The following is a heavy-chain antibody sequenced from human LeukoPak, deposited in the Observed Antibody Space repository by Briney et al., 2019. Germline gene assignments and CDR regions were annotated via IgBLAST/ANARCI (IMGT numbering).Heavy chain of an antibody. Sequence: GGTLRLSCAASGVTFSGYAVSWVRQAPGKGLEWVSDISGSGSTISSADSVKGRFTISRDNSNNTLDLQMNSLRVDDTAVYYGAKGGYDYYYMDVWGKGTTVTVSS. CDR2: ISGSGSTI. J-gene: IGHJ6*03. D-gene: IGHD3-10*01. CDR1: GVTFSGYA. CDR3: AKGGYDYYYMDV. V-gene: IGHV3-23*01.